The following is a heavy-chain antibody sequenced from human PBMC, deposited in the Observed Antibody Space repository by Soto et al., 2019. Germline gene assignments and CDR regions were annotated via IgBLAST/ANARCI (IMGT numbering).Heavy chain of an antibody. D-gene: IGHD6-19*01. CDR1: GFTFSSYA. CDR2: ISGSGGST. J-gene: IGHJ4*02. CDR3: ARRSSGWYFDY. V-gene: IGHV3-23*01. Sequence: EVQLLESGGGLVQPGGSLRLSCAASGFTFSSYAMNWVRQAPGKGLEWVSVISGSGGSTSYADSVKGRFTISRDNSKNTLYLQMNSLRGEDTAVYYCARRSSGWYFDYWGQGTLVTVSS.